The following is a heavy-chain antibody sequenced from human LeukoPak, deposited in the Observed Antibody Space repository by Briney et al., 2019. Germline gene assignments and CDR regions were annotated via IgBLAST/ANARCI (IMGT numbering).Heavy chain of an antibody. CDR2: INSDGSST. Sequence: VGSLRLSCAASGFTFSSYWMHWVRQAPGKGLVWVSRINSDGSSTSYADSMKGRFTISRDNAKNTLYLQMNSLRAEDTAVYYCARESMTTVTNDAFDIWGQGTMVTVA. CDR1: GFTFSSYW. V-gene: IGHV3-74*01. D-gene: IGHD4-17*01. J-gene: IGHJ3*02. CDR3: ARESMTTVTNDAFDI.